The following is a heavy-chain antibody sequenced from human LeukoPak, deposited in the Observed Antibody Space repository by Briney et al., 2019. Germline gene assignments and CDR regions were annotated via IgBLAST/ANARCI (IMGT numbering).Heavy chain of an antibody. D-gene: IGHD3-3*01. CDR3: ARGGTYYDFWSGYYPDY. V-gene: IGHV3-48*02. CDR2: ISSSSSTI. Sequence: GGSLRLSCAASGFTFSSYSMNWVRQAPGKGLEWVSYISSSSSTIYYADSVKGRFTISRDNAKNSLYLQMNSLRDEDTAVYYCARGGTYYDFWSGYYPDYWGQGTLVTVSS. J-gene: IGHJ4*02. CDR1: GFTFSSYS.